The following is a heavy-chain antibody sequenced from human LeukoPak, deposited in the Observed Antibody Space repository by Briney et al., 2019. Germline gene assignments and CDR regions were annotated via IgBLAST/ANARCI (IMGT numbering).Heavy chain of an antibody. D-gene: IGHD2-2*01. CDR3: SRHARRSSWSQLDY. CDR1: GFTFDTYW. Sequence: PGGSLRLSCAGSGFTFDTYWMRWVRQAPGKGLEWLANIKEDGSETNYVDSVKGRFTISRDNAKNSVYLQVNSLRADDTAVYYCSRHARRSSWSQLDYWGQGTLVAVSS. CDR2: IKEDGSET. V-gene: IGHV3-7*04. J-gene: IGHJ4*02.